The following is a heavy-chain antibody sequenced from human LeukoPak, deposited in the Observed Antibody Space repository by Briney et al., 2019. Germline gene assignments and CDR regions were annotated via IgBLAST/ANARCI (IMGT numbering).Heavy chain of an antibody. Sequence: SETLSLTCTISGGSISSSSYYWGWIRQPPGKGLEWIGSIYYSGSTYYYPSLKSRVTISTDTSKNQFSLKLSSVTAADTAVYYCVRGRGITAAGTSWFDPWAQGTLVTVSS. CDR1: GGSISSSSYY. J-gene: IGHJ5*02. D-gene: IGHD6-13*01. V-gene: IGHV4-39*07. CDR2: IYYSGST. CDR3: VRGRGITAAGTSWFDP.